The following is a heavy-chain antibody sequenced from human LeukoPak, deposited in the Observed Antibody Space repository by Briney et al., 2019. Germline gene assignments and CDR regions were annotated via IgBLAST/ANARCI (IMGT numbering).Heavy chain of an antibody. J-gene: IGHJ5*02. CDR3: ARGRIVVVVAAREWMRKRRWFDP. V-gene: IGHV4-38-2*02. CDR1: GYSISSGYY. D-gene: IGHD2-15*01. Sequence: PSETLSLTCTVSGYSISSGYYWGWIRQPPGKGLEWIGSIYHSGSTNYNPSLKSRVTISVDTSKNQFSLKLSSVTAADTAVYYCARGRIVVVVAAREWMRKRRWFDPWGQGTLVTVSS. CDR2: IYHSGST.